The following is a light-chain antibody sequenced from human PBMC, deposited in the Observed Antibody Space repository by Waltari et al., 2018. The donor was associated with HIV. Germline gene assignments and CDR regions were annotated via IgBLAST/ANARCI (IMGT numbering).Light chain of an antibody. CDR3: GTWDRSLGGGV. J-gene: IGLJ3*02. Sequence: QSVLTQPPSVSAAPGQKVAISCSVSSSNIVTDYVSWYQNVPGSAPNLLIYPNGKRPSGPPDRFSGAKSGTSATLDITGLQTGDGADYYCGTWDRSLGGGVFGGGTKLTVL. V-gene: IGLV1-51*01. CDR1: SSNIVTDY. CDR2: PNG.